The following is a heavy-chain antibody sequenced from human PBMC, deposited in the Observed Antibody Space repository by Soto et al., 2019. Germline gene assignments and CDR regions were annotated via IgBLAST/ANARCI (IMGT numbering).Heavy chain of an antibody. V-gene: IGHV3-48*02. CDR1: GFTFSSHA. CDR2: IHGTRSII. D-gene: IGHD3-16*01. CDR3: ARDARTADYDY. Sequence: EVQLVESGGGLVQPGGSLKLSCAVSGFTFSSHAMNWVRQAPGKGLEWVAYIHGTRSIIYYADSVKGRFTISRDNAKNSLYLQMDSLRDEDTALYYCARDARTADYDYLGQGTLVTGSS. J-gene: IGHJ4*02.